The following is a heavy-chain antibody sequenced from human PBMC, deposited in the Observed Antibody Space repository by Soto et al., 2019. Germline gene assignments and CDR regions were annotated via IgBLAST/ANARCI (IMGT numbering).Heavy chain of an antibody. CDR3: TRYPPKHCSGGSCCSGGLDV. J-gene: IGHJ6*02. V-gene: IGHV6-1*01. Sequence: SQTLSLTCAISGDSVSSNSAAWNWIRQSPSRGLEWLGRTYYMSKWYNDYALSVKSRITINPDTSKNQFSLQLNSVTPEDTAVYYSTRYPPKHCSGGSCCSGGLDVWGQGTMVTVSS. CDR1: GDSVSSNSAA. D-gene: IGHD2-15*01. CDR2: TYYMSKWYN.